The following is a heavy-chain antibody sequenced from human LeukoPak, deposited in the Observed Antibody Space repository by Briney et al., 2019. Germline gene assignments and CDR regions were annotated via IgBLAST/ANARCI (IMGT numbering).Heavy chain of an antibody. V-gene: IGHV1-69*13. CDR2: IIPIFGTA. Sequence: ASVKVSCKASGGTFSSYAISWVRQAPGQGLEWMGGIIPIFGTANYAQKFQGRVTITADESTSTAYMELSSLRSEDTAVYYCASDGITGTTDFQHWGQGTLVTVSS. CDR3: ASDGITGTTDFQH. J-gene: IGHJ1*01. CDR1: GGTFSSYA. D-gene: IGHD1-7*01.